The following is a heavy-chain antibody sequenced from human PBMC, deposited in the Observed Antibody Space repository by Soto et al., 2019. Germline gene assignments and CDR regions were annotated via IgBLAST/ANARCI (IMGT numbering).Heavy chain of an antibody. CDR1: GFTFSTYS. V-gene: IGHV3-21*01. Sequence: EVQLVESGGGLVKPGGSLRLSCAASGFTFSTYSMNWVRQAPGKGLEWVSSISSSSSYIYYADSVKGRFPISRDNAKNSLYLQMNSLRAEVTAVYYCARPDRDWYFDLWGRGTLVTVSS. CDR2: ISSSSSYI. J-gene: IGHJ2*01. CDR3: ARPDRDWYFDL.